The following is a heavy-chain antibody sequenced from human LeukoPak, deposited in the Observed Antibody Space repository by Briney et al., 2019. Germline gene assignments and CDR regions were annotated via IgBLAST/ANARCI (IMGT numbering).Heavy chain of an antibody. Sequence: GGSLRLSCAVSGFTFSNYAMHWVRQAPGKGLEWVAFIRSDGSNKNYADSVKGRFTISRDNSKNTLYLQMNSLRTEDTAAYYCAKDWSMDVWGKGTTVTVSS. CDR2: IRSDGSNK. J-gene: IGHJ6*04. CDR1: GFTFSNYA. V-gene: IGHV3-30*02. CDR3: AKDWSMDV.